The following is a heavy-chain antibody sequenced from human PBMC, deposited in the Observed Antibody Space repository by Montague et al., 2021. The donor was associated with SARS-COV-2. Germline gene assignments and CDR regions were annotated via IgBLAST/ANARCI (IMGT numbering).Heavy chain of an antibody. V-gene: IGHV4-4*07. CDR2: LYTSGST. CDR3: ARESGYSSGWGYYYGMDV. Sequence: SETLSLTCTVSGGSISNYYWTWIRQPAGKGPEWIGRLYTSGSTTYNPSLKSRVTMSVDTSKNQFSLNVTSVTAADTAIYYCARESGYSSGWGYYYGMDVWGQGTTVTVS. D-gene: IGHD6-19*01. J-gene: IGHJ6*02. CDR1: GGSISNYY.